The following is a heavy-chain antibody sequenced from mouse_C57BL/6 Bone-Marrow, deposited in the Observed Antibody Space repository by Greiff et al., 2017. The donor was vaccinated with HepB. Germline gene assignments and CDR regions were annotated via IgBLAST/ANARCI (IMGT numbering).Heavy chain of an antibody. CDR1: GYTFTSYG. CDR3: ANLLRSMAY. J-gene: IGHJ3*01. V-gene: IGHV1-81*01. CDR2: IYPRSGNT. Sequence: QVQLQQSGAELARPGASVKLSCKASGYTFTSYGISWVKQRTGQGLEWIGEIYPRSGNTYYNEKFKGKATLTADKSSSTAYMELRSLTSEDSAVYFCANLLRSMAYWGQGTLVTVSA. D-gene: IGHD1-1*01.